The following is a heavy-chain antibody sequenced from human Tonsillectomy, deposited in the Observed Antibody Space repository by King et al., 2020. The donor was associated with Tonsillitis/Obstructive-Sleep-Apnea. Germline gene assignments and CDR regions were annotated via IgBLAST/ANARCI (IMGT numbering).Heavy chain of an antibody. D-gene: IGHD3-10*01. V-gene: IGHV1-58*01. CDR2: IVVGSGNT. Sequence: QLVQSGPEVKKPGTSVKVSCKASGFTFTSSAVQWVRQARGQRLEWIGWIVVGSGNTNYAQKFQERVTITRDMSTSTAYMELSSPRSEDTAVYYCAADPRGSGSSLDYWGQGTLVTVSS. J-gene: IGHJ4*02. CDR1: GFTFTSSA. CDR3: AADPRGSGSSLDY.